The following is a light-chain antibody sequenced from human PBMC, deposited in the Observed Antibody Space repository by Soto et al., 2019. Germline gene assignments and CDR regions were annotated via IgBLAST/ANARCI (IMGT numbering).Light chain of an antibody. CDR3: SSYTRRTALHV. V-gene: IGLV2-14*01. J-gene: IGLJ1*01. Sequence: QAALTQPASVSASPAQSVTIFCTGTSLDAGGYHYVSWYQLHPGKAPKLMIYEVSLRPSEVSNRFSGSKSGNTASLTISGLQAEDEADYYCSSYTRRTALHVFGTGTQVTV. CDR2: EVS. CDR1: SLDAGGYHY.